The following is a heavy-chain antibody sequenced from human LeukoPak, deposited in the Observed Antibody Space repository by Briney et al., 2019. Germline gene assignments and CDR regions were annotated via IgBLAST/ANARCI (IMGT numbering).Heavy chain of an antibody. CDR1: GGSFSDYY. Sequence: SETLSLTCAVYGGSFSDYYWSWIRQPPRKGLEWIGEINHSGSTNYNPSLKGRVTISVDTSKNQFSLKLSSVTAADTAVYYCARVRRPFTIFGVVYKSIDYIDYWGQGTLVTVSS. J-gene: IGHJ4*02. CDR3: ARVRRPFTIFGVVYKSIDYIDY. CDR2: INHSGST. D-gene: IGHD3-3*01. V-gene: IGHV4-34*01.